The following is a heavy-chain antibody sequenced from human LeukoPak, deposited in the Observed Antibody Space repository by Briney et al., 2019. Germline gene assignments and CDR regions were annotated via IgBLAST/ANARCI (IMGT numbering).Heavy chain of an antibody. J-gene: IGHJ4*02. V-gene: IGHV3-23*01. CDR3: AKDFSPSAKYYFDY. Sequence: GGSLRLSCAASGFNFANHAMSWVRQTPGKGLEWVSAISGGGDITYYADSVKGRFTISRDNSKNTLYLQMNSLRAEDTAVYYCAKDFSPSAKYYFDYWGQGTLVTVSS. CDR2: ISGGGDIT. CDR1: GFNFANHA. D-gene: IGHD1-26*01.